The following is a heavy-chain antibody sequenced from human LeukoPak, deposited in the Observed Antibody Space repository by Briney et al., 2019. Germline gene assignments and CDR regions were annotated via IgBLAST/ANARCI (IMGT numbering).Heavy chain of an antibody. CDR2: IYYSGST. CDR1: GGSISSYY. J-gene: IGHJ6*02. D-gene: IGHD5-12*01. CDR3: ARFLWLRSQGPFYYGVDV. V-gene: IGHV4-59*01. Sequence: PSETLSLTCTVSGGSISSYYWSWVRQPPGKGLEWIGYIYYSGSTNYNPSLKSRVTISVDTSKNQFSLKLSSVTAADTAVYYCARFLWLRSQGPFYYGVDVWGQGTTVTVSS.